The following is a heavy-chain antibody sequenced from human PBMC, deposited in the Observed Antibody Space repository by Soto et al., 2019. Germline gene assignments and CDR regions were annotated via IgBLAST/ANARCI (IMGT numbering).Heavy chain of an antibody. V-gene: IGHV1-2*03. Sequence: AASVKVSCKASGYTFTGYYVHWVQQAPGQGLEWMGWINPNSGDTYLAQRFQGRVTMNRDTSIGTAYMELRGLTSDDTAEYYCAKGGAIVAAGTRVYLYNAMDVWGQGTTVTVSS. D-gene: IGHD1-26*01. J-gene: IGHJ6*02. CDR3: AKGGAIVAAGTRVYLYNAMDV. CDR2: INPNSGDT. CDR1: GYTFTGYY.